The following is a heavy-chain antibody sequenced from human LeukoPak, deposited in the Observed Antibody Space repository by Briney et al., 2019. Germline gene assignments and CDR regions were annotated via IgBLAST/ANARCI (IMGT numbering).Heavy chain of an antibody. CDR2: IYYSGST. CDR3: ARWIAGRRRNAFDI. D-gene: IGHD2-21*01. CDR1: GGSISSYY. V-gene: IGHV4-59*01. Sequence: SETLSLTRTVSGGSISSYYWSWIRQPPGKGLEWIGYIYYSGSTNYNPSLKSRVTISVDTSKNQFSLKLSSVTAADTAVYYCARWIAGRRRNAFDIWGQGTMVTVSS. J-gene: IGHJ3*02.